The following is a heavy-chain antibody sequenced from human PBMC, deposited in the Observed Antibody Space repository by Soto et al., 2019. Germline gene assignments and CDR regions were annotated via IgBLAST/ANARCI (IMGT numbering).Heavy chain of an antibody. V-gene: IGHV3-33*08. CDR2: MWYDGTNK. D-gene: IGHD3-16*01. Sequence: GGSLRLSCAASGFTFSSYAMSWVRQSPGKGLEWVAVMWYDGTNKYYGESVKGRFTISRDNSENTLYLQMNSLGVEDTAVYYCARDATFGTKGGSFDIWGHGTLVTVSS. J-gene: IGHJ3*02. CDR1: GFTFSSYA. CDR3: ARDATFGTKGGSFDI.